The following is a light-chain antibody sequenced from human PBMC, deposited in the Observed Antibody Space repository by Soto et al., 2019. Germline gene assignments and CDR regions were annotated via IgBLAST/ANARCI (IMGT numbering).Light chain of an antibody. Sequence: EIVLTQSPGTLSLSPGERATLSCRASQSVSSSYLAWYQQKPGQAHRLLIYGASSRATGIPDRFSGSGSGTDFTLSISRLETEDFSVYYCQQYGSSPQTFGQGPKVEIK. J-gene: IGKJ1*01. CDR3: QQYGSSPQT. CDR1: QSVSSSY. CDR2: GAS. V-gene: IGKV3-20*01.